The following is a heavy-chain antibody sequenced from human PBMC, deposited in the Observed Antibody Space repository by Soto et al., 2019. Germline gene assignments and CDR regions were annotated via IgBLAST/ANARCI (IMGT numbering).Heavy chain of an antibody. J-gene: IGHJ6*02. CDR3: ARHLTYCSAGSCYSDFPYYGMDV. CDR1: GGSISSSSYY. CDR2: SFYSGSP. D-gene: IGHD2-15*01. V-gene: IGHV4-39*01. Sequence: QLQLQESGPGLVKPSETLSLTCTVSGGSISSSSYYWGWIRQPPGKGLEWIGSSFYSGSPYYNPPLKSRVTIPLDTSKNQYSLKLSSVTAADTAVYYCARHLTYCSAGSCYSDFPYYGMDVWGQGTTVTVSS.